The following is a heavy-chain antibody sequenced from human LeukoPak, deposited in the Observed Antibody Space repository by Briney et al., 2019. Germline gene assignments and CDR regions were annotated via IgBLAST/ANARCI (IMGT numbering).Heavy chain of an antibody. D-gene: IGHD3-22*01. CDR3: ARDGSLDYYDSSGYFDY. CDR1: GFTFSSYW. J-gene: IGHJ4*02. CDR2: INSDGSST. V-gene: IGHV3-74*01. Sequence: GRSLRLSCAASGFTFSSYWMHWVRQAPGKGLVWVSRINSDGSSTSYADSVKGRFTISRDNAKNTLYLQMNSLRAEDTAVYYCARDGSLDYYDSSGYFDYWGQGTLVTVSS.